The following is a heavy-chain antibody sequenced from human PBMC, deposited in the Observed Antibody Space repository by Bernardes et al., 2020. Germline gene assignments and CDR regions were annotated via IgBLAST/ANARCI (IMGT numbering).Heavy chain of an antibody. CDR2: ISGSGGST. CDR1: GFTFSSYA. D-gene: IGHD6-13*01. J-gene: IGHJ6*03. V-gene: IGHV3-23*01. CDR3: AKLDGGRGAAAGTGYYYYMDV. Sequence: GGSLRLSCAASGFTFSSYAMSWVRQAPGKGLEWVSAISGSGGSTYYADSVKGRFTISRDNSKNTLYLQMNSLRAEDTAVYYCAKLDGGRGAAAGTGYYYYMDVWGKGTTVTVSS.